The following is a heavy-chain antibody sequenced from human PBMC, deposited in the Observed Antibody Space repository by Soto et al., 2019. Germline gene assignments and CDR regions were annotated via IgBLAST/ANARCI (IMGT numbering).Heavy chain of an antibody. V-gene: IGHV4-59*01. CDR2: MYYSGIG. D-gene: IGHD3-3*01. J-gene: IGHJ5*02. CDR1: GGSISSYY. CDR3: ARGASGYYPLAWFDP. Sequence: PSETLSLTCTVSGGSISSYYWSWIRQPPGKGLEWIGYMYYSGIGNYNPSLKSRVTILLDTPKNQFSLKLSSVTAADSAVYYCARGASGYYPLAWFDPWGQGTLVTVSS.